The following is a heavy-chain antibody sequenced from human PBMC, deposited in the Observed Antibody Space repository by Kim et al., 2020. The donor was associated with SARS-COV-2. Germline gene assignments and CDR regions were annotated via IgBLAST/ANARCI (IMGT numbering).Heavy chain of an antibody. D-gene: IGHD1-26*01. CDR2: IKTKSEDETL. CDR3: TIERGSTNRDYYGMD. CDR1: GFTFANAW. J-gene: IGHJ6*01. Sequence: GGSLRLSCAASGFTFANAWMTWVRQAPGKGLEWVGRIKTKSEDETLDYGAPVKRRFTISRDDSKNSLYLQMNSLKTEDTGVYYCTIERGSTNRDYYGMD. V-gene: IGHV3-15*01.